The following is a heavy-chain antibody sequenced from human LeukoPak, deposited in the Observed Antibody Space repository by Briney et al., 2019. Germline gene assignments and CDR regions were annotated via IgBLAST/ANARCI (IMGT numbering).Heavy chain of an antibody. CDR3: AREQYSSSYGMDV. V-gene: IGHV4-39*07. CDR1: GGSISSGGYY. D-gene: IGHD6-6*01. CDR2: INHSGST. Sequence: PSETLSLTCTVSGGSISSGGYYWSWIRQPPGKGLEWIGEINHSGSTNYNPSLKSRVTISVDTSKNQFSLKLSSVTAADTAVYYCAREQYSSSYGMDVWGQGTAVTVSS. J-gene: IGHJ6*02.